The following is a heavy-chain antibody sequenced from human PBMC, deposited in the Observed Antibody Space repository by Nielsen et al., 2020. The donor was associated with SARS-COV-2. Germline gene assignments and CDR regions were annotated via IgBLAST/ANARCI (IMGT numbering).Heavy chain of an antibody. V-gene: IGHV1-46*01. D-gene: IGHD1-1*01. CDR3: ARPITNNYYYYYMDV. J-gene: IGHJ6*03. CDR2: INPSGGST. CDR1: GYTFTSYY. Sequence: ASAKVSCKASGYTFTSYYMHWVRQAPGQGLEWMGIINPSGGSTSYAQKFQGRVTVTRDTSTSTVYMELSSLRSDDTAVYYCARPITNNYYYYYMDVWGKGTTVTVSS.